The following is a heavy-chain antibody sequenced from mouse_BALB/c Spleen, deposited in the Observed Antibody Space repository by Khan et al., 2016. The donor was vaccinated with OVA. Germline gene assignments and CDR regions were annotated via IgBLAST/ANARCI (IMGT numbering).Heavy chain of an antibody. Sequence: VQLQESGAELGKPGASVKMSCKASGYTFLNYWILWVKQRPGQGLEWIGYINPSTGYTEYNKNFKDKATLTADKSSSTAYMQLSSLTSEDSAVYYCARRGLRWDFDYWGQGTTLTVSS. CDR1: GYTFLNYW. CDR2: INPSTGYT. V-gene: IGHV1-7*01. D-gene: IGHD1-1*01. CDR3: ARRGLRWDFDY. J-gene: IGHJ2*01.